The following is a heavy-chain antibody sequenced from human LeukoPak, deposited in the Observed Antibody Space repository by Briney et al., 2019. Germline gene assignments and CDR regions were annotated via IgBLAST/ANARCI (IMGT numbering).Heavy chain of an antibody. CDR2: IRSKAHGGTT. J-gene: IGHJ4*02. D-gene: IGHD1-26*01. CDR1: GFTFSNYW. CDR3: TRGVEWMSAWKLRKVDY. Sequence: GGSLRLSCAASGFTFSNYWMSWVRQAPGQGLEWVGFIRSKAHGGTTEYAGTVKGRFTISRDDSKSIAYLQMNSLKIEDTAVYYCTRGVEWMSAWKLRKVDYWGQGTLVTVSS. V-gene: IGHV3-49*04.